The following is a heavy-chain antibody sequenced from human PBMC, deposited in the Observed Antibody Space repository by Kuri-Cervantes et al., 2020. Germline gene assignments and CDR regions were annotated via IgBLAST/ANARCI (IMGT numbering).Heavy chain of an antibody. Sequence: SVKVSCKASRGTFSSYTISWVRQAPGQGLEWMGRIIPILGIANYAQKFQGRVTITADKSTSTAYMELSSLRSEDTAVYYCARDYLRDYSNYLPGTYNWFDPWGQGTLVTVSS. D-gene: IGHD4-11*01. CDR2: IIPILGIA. J-gene: IGHJ5*02. CDR1: RGTFSSYT. V-gene: IGHV1-69*04. CDR3: ARDYLRDYSNYLPGTYNWFDP.